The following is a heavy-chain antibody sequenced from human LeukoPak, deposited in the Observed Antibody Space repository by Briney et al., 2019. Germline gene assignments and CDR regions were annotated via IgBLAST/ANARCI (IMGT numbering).Heavy chain of an antibody. CDR1: GFTVSSNY. CDR3: ARGGGEGGYAWGY. J-gene: IGHJ4*02. Sequence: GGSLRLSCAASGFTVSSNYLSWVRQAPGRGLECVSVIYSGGSTYYADSVKGRFTISRDNSKNTLYLQMNSLRAEDTAVYYCARGGGEGGYAWGYWGQGTLLTVSS. V-gene: IGHV3-66*01. D-gene: IGHD5-12*01. CDR2: IYSGGST.